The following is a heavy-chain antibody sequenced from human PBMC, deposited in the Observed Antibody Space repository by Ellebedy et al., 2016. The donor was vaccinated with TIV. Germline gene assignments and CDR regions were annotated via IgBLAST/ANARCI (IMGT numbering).Heavy chain of an antibody. J-gene: IGHJ4*02. Sequence: GESLKISXAASGFTFSSYAMHWVRQAPGKGLEWVAVISYDGSNKYYADSVKGRFTISRDNSKNTLYLQMNSLRAEDTAVYYCASWDSRNYCGGDCYDYWGQGTLVTVSS. V-gene: IGHV3-30-3*01. D-gene: IGHD2-21*01. CDR2: ISYDGSNK. CDR1: GFTFSSYA. CDR3: ASWDSRNYCGGDCYDY.